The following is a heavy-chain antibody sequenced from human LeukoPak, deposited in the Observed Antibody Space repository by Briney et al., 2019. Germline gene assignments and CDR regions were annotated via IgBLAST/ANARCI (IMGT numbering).Heavy chain of an antibody. CDR1: GGTFSSYA. V-gene: IGHV3-23*01. CDR3: AKDLITFGGVIDLFDY. D-gene: IGHD3-16*02. J-gene: IGHJ4*02. CDR2: ISGSGGST. Sequence: ASVKVSCKASGGTFSSYAISWVRQAPGKGLEWVSAISGSGGSTYYADSVKGRFTISRDNSKNTLYLQVNSLRAEDTAVYYCAKDLITFGGVIDLFDYWGQGTLVTVSS.